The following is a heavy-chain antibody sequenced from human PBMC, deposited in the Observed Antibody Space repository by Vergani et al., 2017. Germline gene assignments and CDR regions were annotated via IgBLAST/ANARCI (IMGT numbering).Heavy chain of an antibody. D-gene: IGHD4-17*01. CDR3: ARPDNYGDYVPFDY. Sequence: QVQLPESGPGLVKPSETLSLTCTVSGGSISSYYWSWIRQPPGKGLVWIGYIYYIGSTNYNPTLKSRVTIPVDTSKNQFSLKLSSVTAADTAVYYCARPDNYGDYVPFDYWGQGTLVTVSS. J-gene: IGHJ4*02. CDR2: IYYIGST. V-gene: IGHV4-59*01. CDR1: GGSISSYY.